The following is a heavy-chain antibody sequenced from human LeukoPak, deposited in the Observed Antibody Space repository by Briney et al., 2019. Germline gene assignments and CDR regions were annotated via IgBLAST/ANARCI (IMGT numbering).Heavy chain of an antibody. CDR2: IVGSSSNI. J-gene: IGHJ4*02. Sequence: PGGSLRLSCTASGFIFSTYSMNWVRQAPGKGLEWVSYIVGSSSNIYYADSVKGRFTISRDNAKNSLYLQMDSLRAEDTAVYYCATDSPATAAFDYWGQGTLVTVSS. D-gene: IGHD1-1*01. CDR1: GFIFSTYS. CDR3: ATDSPATAAFDY. V-gene: IGHV3-48*04.